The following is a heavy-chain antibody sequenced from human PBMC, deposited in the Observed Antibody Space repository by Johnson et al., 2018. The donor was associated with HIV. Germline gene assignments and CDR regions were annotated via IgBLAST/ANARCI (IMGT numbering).Heavy chain of an antibody. V-gene: IGHV3-13*01. Sequence: VQLVESGGGLVQPGGSLRLSCAASGFTFSSYWMSWVRQAPGKGLEWVSVIGTAGDTYYPGSVKGRFTISRENAKNSLYLQMNSLRAGDTAMYYCARTNWPGSAFDIWGQGTMVIVSS. CDR1: GFTFSSYW. CDR2: IGTAGDT. CDR3: ARTNWPGSAFDI. J-gene: IGHJ3*02. D-gene: IGHD1-1*01.